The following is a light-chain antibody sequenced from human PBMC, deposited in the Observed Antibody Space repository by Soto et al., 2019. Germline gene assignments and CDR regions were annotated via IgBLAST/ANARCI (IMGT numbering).Light chain of an antibody. CDR3: LQNHNYPWT. Sequence: DIHLTQSPSCLSAWVLDIVTVAFLASQGISSYLAWYQQKPGKAPKLLIYAASTLQSGVPSRFSGSGSGTEFTLTISSLQPQDVATYYCLQNHNYPWTFGQGTKVDIK. J-gene: IGKJ1*01. CDR1: QGISSY. CDR2: AAS. V-gene: IGKV1-9*01.